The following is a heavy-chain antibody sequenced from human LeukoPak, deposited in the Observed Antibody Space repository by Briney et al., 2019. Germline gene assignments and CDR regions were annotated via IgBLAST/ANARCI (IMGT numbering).Heavy chain of an antibody. J-gene: IGHJ6*02. Sequence: GGSLRLSCAASGFTFSNYWMTWVRQAPGKGLEWVANINRDGSERYYVDSVKGRFTISRDDAKSSLYLQMNSLRAEDTAVYYCARRSAMDVWGQGTTVIVFS. CDR1: GFTFSNYW. CDR3: ARRSAMDV. CDR2: INRDGSER. V-gene: IGHV3-7*03.